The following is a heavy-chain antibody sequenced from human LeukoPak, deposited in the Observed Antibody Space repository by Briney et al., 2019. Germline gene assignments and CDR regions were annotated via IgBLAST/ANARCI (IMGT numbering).Heavy chain of an antibody. J-gene: IGHJ4*02. CDR3: AKGLDWKYYFDY. CDR2: IKPDGSEK. CDR1: GFTFSQYW. V-gene: IGHV3-7*01. D-gene: IGHD3/OR15-3a*01. Sequence: GGSLRLSCAASGFTFSQYWMSWVRQAPGKGLEWVANIKPDGSEKHYVDSVKGRFSISRDNTKNSLFLQISSLRAEDTAVYYCAKGLDWKYYFDYWGQGTLVTVSS.